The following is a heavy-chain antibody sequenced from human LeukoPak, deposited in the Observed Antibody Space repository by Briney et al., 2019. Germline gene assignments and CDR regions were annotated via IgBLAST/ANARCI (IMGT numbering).Heavy chain of an antibody. V-gene: IGHV4-30-2*01. CDR1: GDSISSGGYS. CDR3: ARTNSESYFFDY. D-gene: IGHD1-26*01. Sequence: SQTLSLTCAVSGDSISSGGYSWSWIRQPPGKGPEWIGYIYHSGSTYYNPSLRSRVTISVDRSKNQFSLKLSSVTAADTAVYYCARTNSESYFFDYWGQGTLVTVSS. CDR2: IYHSGST. J-gene: IGHJ4*02.